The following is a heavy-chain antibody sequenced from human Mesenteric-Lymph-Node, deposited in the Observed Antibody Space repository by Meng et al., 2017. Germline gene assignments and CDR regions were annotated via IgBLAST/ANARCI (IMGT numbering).Heavy chain of an antibody. CDR1: GGSISSGSYY. J-gene: IGHJ6*02. D-gene: IGHD1-26*01. CDR3: ARGSYTLGV. Sequence: SETLSLTCTVSGGSISSGSYYWSWIRQPAGKGLEWIGRIYTSGSTNYNPSLKSRVTISVDTSKNQFSLELRSVTAADTAVYYCARGSYTLGVWGQGTTVTVSS. V-gene: IGHV4-61*02. CDR2: IYTSGST.